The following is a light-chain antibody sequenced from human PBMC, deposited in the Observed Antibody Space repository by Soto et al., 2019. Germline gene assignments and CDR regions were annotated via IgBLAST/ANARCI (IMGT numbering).Light chain of an antibody. CDR2: GAS. CDR3: QQYGSSLWT. Sequence: SPGERDTLSFRASQSVSILLAWYQQKPGQAPRLLIYGASSRATGIPDRFSGSGSGTDFTLTITRLEPEDFAVYYCQQYGSSLWTFGQGTKWIS. CDR1: QSVSIL. J-gene: IGKJ1*01. V-gene: IGKV3-20*01.